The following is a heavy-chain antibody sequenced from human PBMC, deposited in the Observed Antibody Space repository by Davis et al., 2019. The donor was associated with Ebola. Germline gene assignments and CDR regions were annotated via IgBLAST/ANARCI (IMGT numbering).Heavy chain of an antibody. J-gene: IGHJ6*02. D-gene: IGHD5-18*01. V-gene: IGHV4-38-2*02. CDR2: IYHSGST. Sequence: GSLRLSCTVSGYSISSGYYWGWIRQPPGKGLEWIGSIYHSGSTYYNPSLKSRVTISVDTSKNQFSLKLSSVTAADTAVYYCATSRDTAMPYYGMDVWGQGTTVTVSS. CDR3: ATSRDTAMPYYGMDV. CDR1: GYSISSGYY.